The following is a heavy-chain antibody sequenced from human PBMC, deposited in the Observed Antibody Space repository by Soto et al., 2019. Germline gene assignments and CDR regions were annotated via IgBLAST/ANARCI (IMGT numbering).Heavy chain of an antibody. D-gene: IGHD2-2*01. V-gene: IGHV1-69*13. J-gene: IGHJ6*02. CDR1: GGTFSSYV. CDR3: ARVSVGYCSSTSCSRRSYYYYGMDV. CDR2: IIPIFGTA. Sequence: GASVKVSCKASGGTFSSYVISWVRQAPGQGLEWMGGIIPIFGTANYAQKFQGRVTITADESTSTAYMELSSLRSEDTAVYYCARVSVGYCSSTSCSRRSYYYYGMDVWGQGTTVTVSS.